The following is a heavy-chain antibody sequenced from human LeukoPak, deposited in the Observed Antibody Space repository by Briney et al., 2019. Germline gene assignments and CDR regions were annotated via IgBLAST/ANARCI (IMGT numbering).Heavy chain of an antibody. V-gene: IGHV4-38-2*01. J-gene: IGHJ4*02. CDR1: GYSISSGYY. CDR2: IYHSGST. D-gene: IGHD2-2*02. CDR3: ARPLYCGSTSCYRDY. Sequence: SETLSLTCAVSGYSISSGYYWGWIRQPPGKGLEWIGSIYHSGSTYYNPSLKSRVTISVDTSKNQFSLKLSSVTAADTAVYYCARPLYCGSTSCYRDYWGQGTLVTVSS.